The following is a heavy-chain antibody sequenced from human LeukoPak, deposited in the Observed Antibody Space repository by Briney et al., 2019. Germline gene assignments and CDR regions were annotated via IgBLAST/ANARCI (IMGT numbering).Heavy chain of an antibody. V-gene: IGHV1-46*01. D-gene: IGHD5-18*01. J-gene: IGHJ4*02. CDR1: GYTFTSYH. CDR3: AREPRYTAMVDY. Sequence: ASVKVSCKASGYTFTSYHMHWVRQAPGQGLEWMGIINPSGGSTSYAQKFQGRVTMTRDMSTSTVYMELSSLRSEDTAVYYCAREPRYTAMVDYWGQGTLVTVSS. CDR2: INPSGGST.